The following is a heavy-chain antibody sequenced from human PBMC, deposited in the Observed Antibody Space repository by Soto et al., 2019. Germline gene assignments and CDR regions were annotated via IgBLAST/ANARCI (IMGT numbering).Heavy chain of an antibody. CDR2: INHSGRT. Sequence: SETLSLTCAVYGGSFSGYYWSWIRQPPGKGLEWIGQINHSGRTNYNPSLKSRVTISVDTSKNQFSLKLNSVTAADTAVYYCARSPMGLLFRYYFDYWGQGTLVTVSS. D-gene: IGHD2-21*02. CDR1: GGSFSGYY. CDR3: ARSPMGLLFRYYFDY. J-gene: IGHJ4*02. V-gene: IGHV4-34*01.